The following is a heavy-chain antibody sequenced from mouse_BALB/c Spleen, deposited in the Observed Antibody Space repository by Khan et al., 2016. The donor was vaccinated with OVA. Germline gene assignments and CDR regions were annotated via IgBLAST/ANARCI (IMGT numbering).Heavy chain of an antibody. V-gene: IGHV1S132*01. CDR3: ASGYFGNYEFVY. J-gene: IGHJ3*01. Sequence: QVQLQQSGAELVKPGASVKLSCKTSGYTFTSYWIQWVKQRPGQGLGWIGQIFPGTDTTYYNENFKGKATLTVDTSSSTAYMHLSSLTSEDSAVYFCASGYFGNYEFVYWGRGTLVTVS. CDR2: IFPGTDTT. CDR1: GYTFTSYW. D-gene: IGHD2-1*01.